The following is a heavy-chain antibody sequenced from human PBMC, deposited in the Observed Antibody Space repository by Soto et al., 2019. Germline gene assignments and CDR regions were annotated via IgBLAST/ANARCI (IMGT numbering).Heavy chain of an antibody. V-gene: IGHV3-74*01. CDR2: IDEYGSTI. D-gene: IGHD3-10*01. Sequence: LRLSCAASGFTFSSYWMHWVRQVPGKGLLWVSRIDEYGSTINYADSVRGRFTISRDNARNTLYLEMNSLRAEDTALYYCTRDIGGKGAYWGPGTLVTVSS. J-gene: IGHJ4*02. CDR1: GFTFSSYW. CDR3: TRDIGGKGAY.